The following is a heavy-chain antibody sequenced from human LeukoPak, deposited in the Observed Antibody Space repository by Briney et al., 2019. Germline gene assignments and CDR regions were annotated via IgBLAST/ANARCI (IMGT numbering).Heavy chain of an antibody. J-gene: IGHJ4*02. CDR1: GFTFSSYG. CDR2: ISYDGSNK. V-gene: IGHV3-30*18. CDR3: AKARHYDSSGYFDY. Sequence: PGGSLRLSCAASGFTFSSYGMHWVRQAPGKGLEWVAVISYDGSNKYYADSVKGRFTISRDNSKNTLYLQMNSLRAEDTAVYYCAKARHYDSSGYFDYWGQGTLVTVSS. D-gene: IGHD3-22*01.